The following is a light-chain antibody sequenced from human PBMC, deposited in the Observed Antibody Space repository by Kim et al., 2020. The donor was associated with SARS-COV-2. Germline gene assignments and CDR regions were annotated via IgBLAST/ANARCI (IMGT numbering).Light chain of an antibody. Sequence: PEQTASIACSGNKMGDKYVAWYRQKPGQTPVVVIYQDNHRPSGIPERFSGSNAGNTATLTISGTQGMDEADYYCQAWDSSTHNYVFGAGTKVTVL. CDR1: KMGDKY. CDR3: QAWDSSTHNYV. V-gene: IGLV3-1*01. J-gene: IGLJ1*01. CDR2: QDN.